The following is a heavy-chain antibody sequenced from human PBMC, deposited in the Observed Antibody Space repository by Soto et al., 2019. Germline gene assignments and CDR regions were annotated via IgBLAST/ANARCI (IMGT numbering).Heavy chain of an antibody. D-gene: IGHD3-16*01. CDR1: GYTFTRYG. Sequence: QVQLVQSGAEVKNPGASVKVSCKASGYTFTRYGIGWARQAPGQGLEWMGWINTYNGNTNYAQNVQGRVTLTTDTSTSTAYMELRSLRSNDTAIYYCAMVDVYVTPSPQDVWGQVTTVIVSS. V-gene: IGHV1-18*01. J-gene: IGHJ6*02. CDR3: AMVDVYVTPSPQDV. CDR2: INTYNGNT.